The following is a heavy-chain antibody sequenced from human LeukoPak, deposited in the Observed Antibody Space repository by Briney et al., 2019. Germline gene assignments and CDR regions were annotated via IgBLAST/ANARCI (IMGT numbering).Heavy chain of an antibody. CDR3: ARSPPQNFDILTGYFAD. D-gene: IGHD3-9*01. V-gene: IGHV1-69*13. J-gene: IGHJ4*02. CDR2: IIPIVGTA. CDR1: GGTFSSYT. Sequence: GASVKPSCKASGGTFSSYTISWVRQSPGQRLEWMGGIIPIVGTANHAQKFQGRVTITADESTSTAYMELSSLRSEDTAVYYCARSPPQNFDILTGYFADWGQGTLVTVSS.